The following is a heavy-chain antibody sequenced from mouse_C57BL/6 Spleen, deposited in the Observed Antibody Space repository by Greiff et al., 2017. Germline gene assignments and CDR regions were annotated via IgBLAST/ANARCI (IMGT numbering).Heavy chain of an antibody. V-gene: IGHV1-64*01. CDR3: ARSDYYGSSYDGYFEG. Sequence: QVQLQQPGAELVKPGASVKLSCKASGYTFTSYWMHWVKQRPGQGLEWIGMIHPNSGSTNYNEKFKSKATLTVDKSSSTAYMQLSSLTSEDSAVYYGARSDYYGSSYDGYFEGWGTGTTVTVSS. CDR1: GYTFTSYW. J-gene: IGHJ1*03. D-gene: IGHD1-1*01. CDR2: IHPNSGST.